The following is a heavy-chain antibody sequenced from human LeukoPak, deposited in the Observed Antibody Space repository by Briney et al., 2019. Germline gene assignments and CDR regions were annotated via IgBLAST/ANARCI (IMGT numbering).Heavy chain of an antibody. D-gene: IGHD2-2*01. V-gene: IGHV3-7*01. CDR3: ARALGYCNSISCYLNYFDY. J-gene: IGHJ4*02. CDR1: GFTFTSYW. CDR2: IKQDGREK. Sequence: GGSLRLSCAASGFTFTSYWMGWVRQAPRKGLEWVANIKQDGREKYYVDSVKGRFTISRDNAKNSLYLQMNSLRAEDTAVYYCARALGYCNSISCYLNYFDYWGQGTLVTVSS.